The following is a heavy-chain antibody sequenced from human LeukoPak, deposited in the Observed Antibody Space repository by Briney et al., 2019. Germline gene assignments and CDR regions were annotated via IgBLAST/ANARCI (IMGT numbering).Heavy chain of an antibody. CDR3: ARELAVAAHGFDY. CDR1: GFTFSSYG. Sequence: GGSLRLSCAASGFTFSSYGMHWVRQAPGKGLEWVAFIRYDGSNKYYADSVKGRFTISRDNSKNTLYLQMNSLRAEDTAVYYCARELAVAAHGFDYWGQGTLVTVSS. J-gene: IGHJ4*02. D-gene: IGHD6-19*01. V-gene: IGHV3-30*02. CDR2: IRYDGSNK.